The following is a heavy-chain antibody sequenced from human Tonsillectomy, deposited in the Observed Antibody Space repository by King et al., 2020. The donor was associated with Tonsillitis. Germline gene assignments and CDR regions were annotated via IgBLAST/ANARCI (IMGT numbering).Heavy chain of an antibody. CDR1: GGTFSSYV. Sequence: VQLVEYGAEVKKPGSSVRVSCKASGGTFSSYVISWVRQAPGQGLEWMGAIMPVLETVNYSQKFQERVTITADESTSTVYMELSRLTSEDTAMYYCASSVVWFDPWGQGTLVTVSS. J-gene: IGHJ5*02. CDR2: IMPVLETV. CDR3: ASSVVWFDP. V-gene: IGHV1-69*01. D-gene: IGHD2-21*01.